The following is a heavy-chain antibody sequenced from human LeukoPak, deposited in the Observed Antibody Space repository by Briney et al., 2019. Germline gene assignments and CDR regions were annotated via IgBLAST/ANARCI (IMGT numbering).Heavy chain of an antibody. CDR1: GGSFSSSHYY. Sequence: SETLSLTCTVSGGSFSSSHYYWSWIRQPPGTGLEWLGKINQRGSTNYNPSLKSRVTISVDTSKNQFSLKLSSVTAADTAVYYCARGRPLGFLEWLSPGGIYYMDVWGKGTTVTVSS. J-gene: IGHJ6*03. CDR3: ARGRPLGFLEWLSPGGIYYMDV. CDR2: INQRGST. D-gene: IGHD3-3*01. V-gene: IGHV4-39*07.